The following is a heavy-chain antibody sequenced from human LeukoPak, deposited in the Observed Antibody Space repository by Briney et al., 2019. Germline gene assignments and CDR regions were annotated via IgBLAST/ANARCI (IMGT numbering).Heavy chain of an antibody. CDR2: ISWNSGSI. CDR1: GFTFDDYA. V-gene: IGHV3-9*01. J-gene: IGHJ4*02. D-gene: IGHD3-10*01. Sequence: GRSLRLSCAASGFTFDDYAMHWVRQAPGKGLEWVSGISWNSGSIGYADSVKGRFTISRDNAKNSLYLQMNSLRAEDTALYYCARDVYYGSGKFGYWGQGTLVTVSS. CDR3: ARDVYYGSGKFGY.